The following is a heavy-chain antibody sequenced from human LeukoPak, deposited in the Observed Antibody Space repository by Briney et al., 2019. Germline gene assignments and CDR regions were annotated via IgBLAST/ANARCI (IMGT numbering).Heavy chain of an antibody. V-gene: IGHV4-39*01. Sequence: SETLSLTCTVSGGSVSDSGYYWGWFRQTPGMALEWIGTSNYSRSPYYNPSLKSRLTTSVDAAKNEFSLNLRSVTASDTAVYYCARRREYHTFDYWGQGTLVTVSS. J-gene: IGHJ4*02. CDR2: SNYSRSP. CDR3: ARRREYHTFDY. CDR1: GGSVSDSGYY. D-gene: IGHD2-2*01.